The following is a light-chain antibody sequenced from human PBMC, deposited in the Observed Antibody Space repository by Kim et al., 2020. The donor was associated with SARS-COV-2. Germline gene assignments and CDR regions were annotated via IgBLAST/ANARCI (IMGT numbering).Light chain of an antibody. J-gene: IGKJ2*01. CDR3: QQYSTSGYT. CDR2: STS. CDR1: QTVDSKY. V-gene: IGKV3-20*01. Sequence: EIVLTQSPDTLSLSLGERVTLSCRASQTVDSKYLTWYQQKPGQAPRLLIYSTSTRATGIPDRFTASGSATDFTLTISRLEPEDSAVYYCQQYSTSGYTFGQGTKLEI.